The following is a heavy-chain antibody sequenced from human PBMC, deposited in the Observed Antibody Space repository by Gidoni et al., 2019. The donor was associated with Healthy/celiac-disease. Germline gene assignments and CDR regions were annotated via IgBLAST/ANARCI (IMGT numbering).Heavy chain of an antibody. J-gene: IGHJ6*02. CDR1: GFPFSSYG. Sequence: QVQLVESGGGVVQPGRSLRPSCAASGFPFSSYGMHWVRQAPGKGLEWVAVIWYDGSNKYYADSVKGRFTISRDNSKNTLYLQMNSLRAEDTAVYYCARDLVYFTGGGYYYYGMDVWGQGTTVTVSS. V-gene: IGHV3-33*08. CDR3: ARDLVYFTGGGYYYYGMDV. D-gene: IGHD6-6*01. CDR2: IWYDGSNK.